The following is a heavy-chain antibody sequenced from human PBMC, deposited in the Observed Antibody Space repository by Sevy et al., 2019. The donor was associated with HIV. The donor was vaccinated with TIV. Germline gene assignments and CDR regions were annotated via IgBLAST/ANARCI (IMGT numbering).Heavy chain of an antibody. V-gene: IGHV4-4*07. D-gene: IGHD6-19*01. Sequence: SETLSLTCTVSGGSISSYYWSWIRQPAGKGLEWIGRIYTSGSTNYNPSLKSRVTMSVDTSRNKFSLTLSSVTAADTAVYYCARDHQFISLYSSGWDYYGMDDWGQGTTVTVSS. J-gene: IGHJ6*02. CDR3: ARDHQFISLYSSGWDYYGMDD. CDR1: GGSISSYY. CDR2: IYTSGST.